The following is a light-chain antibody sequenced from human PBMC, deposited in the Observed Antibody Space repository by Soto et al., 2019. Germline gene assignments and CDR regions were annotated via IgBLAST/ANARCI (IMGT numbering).Light chain of an antibody. CDR3: STSHV. CDR1: DISGYNY. Sequence: QSALTQPASVSGSPGQSITISCTGSDISGYNYVSWYQQYPGKAPKLMIYEVSNRPSGVSHRFSGSKSGNTASLTISGLQADDEADYYCSTSHVFATGTKLTVL. CDR2: EVS. V-gene: IGLV2-14*01. J-gene: IGLJ1*01.